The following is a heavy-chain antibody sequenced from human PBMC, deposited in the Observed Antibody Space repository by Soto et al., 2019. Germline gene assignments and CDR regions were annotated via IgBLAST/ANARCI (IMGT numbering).Heavy chain of an antibody. D-gene: IGHD3-10*01. V-gene: IGHV1-69*13. CDR3: ARALTVRGWFDP. CDR2: IIPIFGTA. Sequence: SVKVSCKASGGTFSSYAISWVRQAPGQGLEWMGGIIPIFGTANYAQKFQGRVTITADESASTAYMELSSLRSEDTAVYYCARALTVRGWFDPWGQGTLVTVSS. CDR1: GGTFSSYA. J-gene: IGHJ5*02.